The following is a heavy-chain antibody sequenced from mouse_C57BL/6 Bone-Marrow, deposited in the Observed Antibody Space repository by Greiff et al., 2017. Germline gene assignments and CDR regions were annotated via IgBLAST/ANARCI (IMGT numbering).Heavy chain of an antibody. J-gene: IGHJ4*01. CDR1: GYTFTNYW. D-gene: IGHD1-1*01. CDR3: ARAFCYGNSLDAVDY. V-gene: IGHV1-63*01. Sequence: VQLQQSGAELVRPGTSVKMSCKASGYTFTNYWIGWAKQRPGHGLEWIGDIYPGGGYTNYNEKFKGKGTLTADKSSSTAYMQFSSLKSEDSAIYYCARAFCYGNSLDAVDYWGQGTSVPVSS. CDR2: IYPGGGYT.